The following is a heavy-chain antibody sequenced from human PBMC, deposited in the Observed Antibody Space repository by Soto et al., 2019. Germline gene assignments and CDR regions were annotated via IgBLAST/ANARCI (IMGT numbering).Heavy chain of an antibody. V-gene: IGHV3-9*01. Sequence: EVQLVESGGGLVQPGRSLRLSCAASGFTFDDYAMHWVRQAPGKGLEWVSGISWNSGSIGYADSVKGRFTISRDNAKNSLYLQMNSLSAEDTALYYWAKGDKRFGETGNAYWGQGTLVTVAS. J-gene: IGHJ4*02. CDR2: ISWNSGSI. D-gene: IGHD3-10*01. CDR3: AKGDKRFGETGNAY. CDR1: GFTFDDYA.